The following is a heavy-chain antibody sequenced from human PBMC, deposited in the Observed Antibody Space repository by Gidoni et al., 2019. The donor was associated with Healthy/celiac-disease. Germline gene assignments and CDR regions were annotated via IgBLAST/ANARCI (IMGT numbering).Heavy chain of an antibody. CDR3: ARAIAARGTYYFDY. V-gene: IGHV2-70*15. Sequence: QVTLRESGPALVKPTQTLTLTCTFSGFSLSTSGMCVSWIRQPPGKALEWLARIDWDDDKYYSTSLKTRLTISKDTSKNQVVLTMTNMDPVDTATYYCARAIAARGTYYFDYWGQGTLVTVSS. CDR2: IDWDDDK. CDR1: GFSLSTSGMC. J-gene: IGHJ4*02. D-gene: IGHD6-6*01.